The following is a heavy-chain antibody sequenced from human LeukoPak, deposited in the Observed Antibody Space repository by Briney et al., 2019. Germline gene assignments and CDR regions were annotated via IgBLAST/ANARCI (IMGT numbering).Heavy chain of an antibody. CDR3: ARGRSGSYSEFDY. CDR1: GGSFSGYY. J-gene: IGHJ4*02. V-gene: IGHV4-34*01. D-gene: IGHD1-26*01. CDR2: INHSGST. Sequence: SETLSLTCAVYGGSFSGYYWSWIRQPPGKGLEWIGEINHSGSTNYNPSLKSRVTISVDTSKNQFSLKLSSVTAADTAVYYCARGRSGSYSEFDYWGQGTLVTVSS.